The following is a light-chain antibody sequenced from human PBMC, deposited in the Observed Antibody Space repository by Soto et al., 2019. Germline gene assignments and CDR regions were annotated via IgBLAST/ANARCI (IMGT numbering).Light chain of an antibody. V-gene: IGLV2-23*02. CDR1: SSDVGSYNL. Sequence: QSALTQPASVSGSPGQSITISCTGTSSDVGSYNLVSWYQQHPGKAPKLMIFEVTKRPSGVSNRFSGSKSDNTASLTISGLQAEDEADYYCCSYAGTGTFYVFGTGTKVTVL. CDR2: EVT. J-gene: IGLJ1*01. CDR3: CSYAGTGTFYV.